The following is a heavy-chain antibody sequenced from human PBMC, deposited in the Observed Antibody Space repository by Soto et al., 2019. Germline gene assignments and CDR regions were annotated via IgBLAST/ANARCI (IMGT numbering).Heavy chain of an antibody. D-gene: IGHD3-22*01. V-gene: IGHV3-23*01. CDR2: VSGSGYSI. CDR1: GFTFNNYA. Sequence: EMQLLESGGDLVQPGGSLRLSCAASGFTFNNYAMSWVRQAPGKGLEWVSGVSGSGYSIYYAGSVRGRFTISRDNSKNTLYLHMNSLRAEDTALYYCARGHNYDSSGFYYGVWGQGTLVTVSS. CDR3: ARGHNYDSSGFYYGV. J-gene: IGHJ4*02.